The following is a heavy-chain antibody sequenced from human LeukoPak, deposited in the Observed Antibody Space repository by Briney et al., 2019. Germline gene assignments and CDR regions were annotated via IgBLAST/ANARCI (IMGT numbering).Heavy chain of an antibody. CDR1: GYSFTSYW. CDR2: IYPGDSDT. Sequence: PGESLKISCKGSGYSFTSYWIGWVRQMPGKGLEWMGIIYPGDSDTRYSPSFQGQVTISADKSISTAYLQWSSLKASDTAMYCCASAKRLSLAYFDYWGQGTLVTVSS. CDR3: ASAKRLSLAYFDY. J-gene: IGHJ4*02. V-gene: IGHV5-51*01.